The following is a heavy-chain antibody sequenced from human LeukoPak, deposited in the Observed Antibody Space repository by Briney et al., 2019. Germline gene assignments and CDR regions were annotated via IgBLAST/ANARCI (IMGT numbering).Heavy chain of an antibody. CDR2: IHYSGST. Sequence: SETLSLTCTVSGGSIRTYYWSWIRQPPGKGLEWIGYIHYSGSTNYNPSLKSRVTISVGTSKNHFYLRLSSVTAADTAVYYCARDRDYGDSGRAFDVWGQGTMVTVSS. CDR1: GGSIRTYY. J-gene: IGHJ3*01. V-gene: IGHV4-59*01. CDR3: ARDRDYGDSGRAFDV. D-gene: IGHD4-17*01.